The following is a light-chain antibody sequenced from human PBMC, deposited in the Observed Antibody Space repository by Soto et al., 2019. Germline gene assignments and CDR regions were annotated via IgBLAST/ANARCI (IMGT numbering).Light chain of an antibody. CDR3: QHYNDLPLT. CDR2: GAS. Sequence: EVVMTQSPAALSVSPVQGVTLSCRASQSVSSNLAWYQQNAGHAPRLLIYGASTRAAGIPARFSGSGSGTEFALTISSLHSEDFAVYYCQHYNDLPLTFGGGTMVEIK. V-gene: IGKV3-15*01. J-gene: IGKJ4*01. CDR1: QSVSSN.